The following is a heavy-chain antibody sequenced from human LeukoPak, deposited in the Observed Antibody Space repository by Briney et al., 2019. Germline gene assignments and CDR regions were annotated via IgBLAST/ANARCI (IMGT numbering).Heavy chain of an antibody. J-gene: IGHJ6*04. D-gene: IGHD3-10*01. V-gene: IGHV3-74*01. CDR3: ARGRSYGSGSSPCGMDV. CDR2: IISDGGST. CDR1: GFTFSSYW. Sequence: GGSLRLSCAASGFTFSSYWMHWVRHAPRKGLGWVAHIISDGGSTPYADSVKGRFTISRDNAKTTLYVQITSLRAEDTAVYYCARGRSYGSGSSPCGMDVWGKGTTVTVYS.